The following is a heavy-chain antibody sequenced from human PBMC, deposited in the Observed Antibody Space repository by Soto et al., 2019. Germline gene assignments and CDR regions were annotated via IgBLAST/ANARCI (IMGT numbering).Heavy chain of an antibody. J-gene: IGHJ6*02. CDR2: IDWNGGST. D-gene: IGHD1-26*01. Sequence: EEQLVESGGGLVQPGRSLRLSCVASGFTFDDYAMHWVRQTPGKGLEWVSSIDWNGGSTAYADSVKGRFTISRDNARNSLYLQMNSLRPEDTALYYCVKGRGSYFVYFGLDVWGQGTTVTVSS. V-gene: IGHV3-9*01. CDR1: GFTFDDYA. CDR3: VKGRGSYFVYFGLDV.